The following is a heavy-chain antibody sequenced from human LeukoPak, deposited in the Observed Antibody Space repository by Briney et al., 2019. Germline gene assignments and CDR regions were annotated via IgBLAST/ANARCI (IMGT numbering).Heavy chain of an antibody. CDR2: IFHTGST. V-gene: IGHV4-59*08. CDR1: GASISDFY. J-gene: IGHJ5*02. D-gene: IGHD3-10*01. Sequence: SETLSLTCTVSGASISDFYWSWIRQSPEKGLEWLGYIFHTGSTNYNPSVKSRVTISMDTSKNQFSLRLNSETAADTAVYYCARHPQEFRSDWFDPWGQGTLVTVAS. CDR3: ARHPQEFRSDWFDP.